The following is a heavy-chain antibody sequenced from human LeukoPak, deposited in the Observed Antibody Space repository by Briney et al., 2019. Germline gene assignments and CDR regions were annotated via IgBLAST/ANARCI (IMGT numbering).Heavy chain of an antibody. D-gene: IGHD6-13*01. CDR2: ISGSGGST. Sequence: GGSLRLSCAASGFTFSSYAMSWVRQAPGKGLEWVSAISGSGGSTYYADSVKGRFTISRDNSKNTLYLQMNSLRAEDTAVYFCAKQSAGSAAWYSLHYDFWGQGTLVTVSS. J-gene: IGHJ4*02. V-gene: IGHV3-23*01. CDR3: AKQSAGSAAWYSLHYDF. CDR1: GFTFSSYA.